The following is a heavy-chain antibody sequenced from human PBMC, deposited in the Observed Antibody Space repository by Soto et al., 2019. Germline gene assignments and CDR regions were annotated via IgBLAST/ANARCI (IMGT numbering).Heavy chain of an antibody. CDR2: ISGSGGTA. J-gene: IGHJ4*02. V-gene: IGHV3-23*01. CDR3: AKGRGLNWNFDY. Sequence: VQLLESGGGSVQPGGSLRLSCAASGFTFSSYAMHWVRRPPGKGLEWVSSISGSGGTAYYADSVKGRFSISRDSLVNTLYLQMNSLRPVDTAVYYSAKGRGLNWNFDYWGQGTLVTVSP. CDR1: GFTFSSYA. D-gene: IGHD1-1*01.